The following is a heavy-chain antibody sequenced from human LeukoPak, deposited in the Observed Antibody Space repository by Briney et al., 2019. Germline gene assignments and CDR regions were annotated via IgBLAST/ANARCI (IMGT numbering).Heavy chain of an antibody. CDR3: ARASYDFWSGYYSSNLGYYFDY. D-gene: IGHD3-3*01. CDR2: ISWNSGSI. Sequence: GRSLRLSCAASGFTFDDYAMHWVRQAPGKGLEWVSGISWNSGSIGYADSVKGRFTISRDNAKNSLYLQMNSLRAEDTAVYYCARASYDFWSGYYSSNLGYYFDYWGQGTLVTVSS. V-gene: IGHV3-9*01. J-gene: IGHJ4*02. CDR1: GFTFDDYA.